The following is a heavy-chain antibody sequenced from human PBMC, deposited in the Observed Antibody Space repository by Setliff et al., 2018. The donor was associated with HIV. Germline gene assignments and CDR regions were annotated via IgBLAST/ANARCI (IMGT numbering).Heavy chain of an antibody. D-gene: IGHD1-1*01. V-gene: IGHV4-39*01. J-gene: IGHJ4*02. CDR3: VRRVSGSMLDW. CDR2: IYYSGNM. Sequence: SETLSLTCTVSGDSITSGSYYWGWIRQPPGKGLEWIGTIYYSGNMNNNPSLKSRVTISIDTSKQFSLKLTSVTAADTAVYYCVRRVSGSMLDWWGQGTQVTVSS. CDR1: GDSITSGSYY.